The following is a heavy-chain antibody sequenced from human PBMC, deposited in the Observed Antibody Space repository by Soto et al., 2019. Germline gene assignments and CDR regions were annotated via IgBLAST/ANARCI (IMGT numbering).Heavy chain of an antibody. Sequence: QVQLVQSGAEVKKPGASVKVSCKASGYTFTNYAMHWVRQAPGQRLEWMGWINAGNGDTEYSRKFQGRVTITRDTSASTTYMELSSLRFEDTAVFYCARDQIGGRPFDYWGQGTQVTVSS. CDR1: GYTFTNYA. CDR3: ARDQIGGRPFDY. J-gene: IGHJ4*02. D-gene: IGHD2-15*01. V-gene: IGHV1-3*01. CDR2: INAGNGDT.